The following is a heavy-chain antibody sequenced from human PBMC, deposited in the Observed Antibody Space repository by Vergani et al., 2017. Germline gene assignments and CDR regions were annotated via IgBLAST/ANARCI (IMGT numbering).Heavy chain of an antibody. CDR1: GFTFSSYA. Sequence: EVQLVESGGGLVQPGGSLRLSCAASGFTFSSYAMHWVRQAPGKGLEYVSAISSNGGSTYYANSVKGRFTISRDNSKNTLYLQMGSLRAEDMAVYYCARGRPNRDGYSENDYWGQGTLVTVSS. D-gene: IGHD5-24*01. J-gene: IGHJ4*02. V-gene: IGHV3-64*01. CDR3: ARGRPNRDGYSENDY. CDR2: ISSNGGST.